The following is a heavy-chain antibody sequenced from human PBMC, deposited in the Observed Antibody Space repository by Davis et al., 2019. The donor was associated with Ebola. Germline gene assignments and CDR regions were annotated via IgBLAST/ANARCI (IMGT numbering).Heavy chain of an antibody. CDR1: GFTFSNAW. CDR3: TPWKTTEGPVSYYGMDV. Sequence: LRLSCAASGFTFSNAWMTWVRQAPGKGLEWVGRIKSKTDGGTTEYAAPVRGRFTISRDDSKNTLYLQMNSLKTEDTAVYYCTPWKTTEGPVSYYGMDVWGKGTTVTVSS. CDR2: IKSKTDGGTT. D-gene: IGHD4-11*01. V-gene: IGHV3-15*01. J-gene: IGHJ6*04.